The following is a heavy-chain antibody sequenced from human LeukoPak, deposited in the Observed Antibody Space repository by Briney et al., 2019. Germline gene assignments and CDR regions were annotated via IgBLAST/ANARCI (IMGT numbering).Heavy chain of an antibody. CDR1: GFTFSSYW. V-gene: IGHV3-74*01. CDR3: ARSVVGAVIFNY. Sequence: PGGSLRLSCAASGFTFSSYWMHWVRQAPGKGLVWVSRINEDGSTTYYADSVKGRFTISRDNSKNTLYLQMNSLRAEDTAVYYCARSVVGAVIFNYWGQGTLVTVSS. J-gene: IGHJ4*02. D-gene: IGHD1-26*01. CDR2: INEDGSTT.